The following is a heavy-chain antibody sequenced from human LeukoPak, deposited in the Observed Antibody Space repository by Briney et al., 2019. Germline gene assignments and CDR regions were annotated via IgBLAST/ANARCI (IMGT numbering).Heavy chain of an antibody. V-gene: IGHV3-21*01. Sequence: GSLRLSCAASGFTFSSYSMNWVRQAPGKGLEWVSSISSSSSYIYYADSVKGRFTISRDNAKNSLYLQMNSLRAEDTAVYYCARGGLITVGSVIANPFDFWGQGILVTVSS. D-gene: IGHD3-16*02. J-gene: IGHJ4*02. CDR2: ISSSSSYI. CDR3: ARGGLITVGSVIANPFDF. CDR1: GFTFSSYS.